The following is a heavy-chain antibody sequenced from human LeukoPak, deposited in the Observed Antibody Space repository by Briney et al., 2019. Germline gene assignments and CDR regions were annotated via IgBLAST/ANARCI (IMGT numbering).Heavy chain of an antibody. D-gene: IGHD3-10*01. V-gene: IGHV1-46*01. J-gene: IGHJ5*02. CDR2: INPSGGST. Sequence: ASVKVSCKASGYTFTSYYMHWVRQAPGQGLEWMGIINPSGGSTSYAQKFQGRVTMTRDTSTSTVYMELSSLRSEDTAVYYCAREAMVRGVIISNWFDPWGQGTLVTVSS. CDR3: AREAMVRGVIISNWFDP. CDR1: GYTFTSYY.